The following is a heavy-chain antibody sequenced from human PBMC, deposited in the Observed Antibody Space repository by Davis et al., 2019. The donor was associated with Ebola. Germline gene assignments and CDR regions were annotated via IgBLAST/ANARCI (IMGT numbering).Heavy chain of an antibody. V-gene: IGHV1-8*01. J-gene: IGHJ4*02. CDR1: GYTFTSYD. CDR3: ARDQDGYNPTDY. D-gene: IGHD5-24*01. CDR2: MNPNSGNT. Sequence: AASVKVSCKASGYTFTSYDINWVRQATGQGLEWMGWMNPNSGNTGYAQKFQGRVTMTRNTSISTAYMELRSLRSDDTAVYYCARDQDGYNPTDYWGQGTLVTVSS.